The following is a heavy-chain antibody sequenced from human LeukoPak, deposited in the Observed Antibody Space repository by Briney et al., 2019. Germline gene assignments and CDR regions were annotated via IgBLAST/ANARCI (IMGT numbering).Heavy chain of an antibody. Sequence: PGGSLRLSCAASGFTFSSYGMHWVRQAPGKGLEWVAFIRYDGSNKYYADSVKGRFTISRDNSKNTLYLQMNSLRAEDTAVYYCAKDAQPHLTMIVVVIDYWGQGTLVTVSS. CDR1: GFTFSSYG. CDR3: AKDAQPHLTMIVVVIDY. D-gene: IGHD3-22*01. J-gene: IGHJ4*02. CDR2: IRYDGSNK. V-gene: IGHV3-30*02.